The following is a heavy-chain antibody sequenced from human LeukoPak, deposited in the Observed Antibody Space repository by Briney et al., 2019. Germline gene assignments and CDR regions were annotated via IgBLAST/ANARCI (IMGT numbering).Heavy chain of an antibody. CDR2: IYHSGST. J-gene: IGHJ4*02. V-gene: IGHV4-4*02. CDR3: ARFTGYSVGWYLYYFDY. D-gene: IGHD6-19*01. Sequence: SGTLSLTCAVSGGSISSNNWWSWVRQPPGKGLEWIGEIYHSGSTNYNPSLKSRVTISVDKSKNQFSLKVSSVPAADTAVYYCARFTGYSVGWYLYYFDYWGQGTLVTVSS. CDR1: GGSISSNNW.